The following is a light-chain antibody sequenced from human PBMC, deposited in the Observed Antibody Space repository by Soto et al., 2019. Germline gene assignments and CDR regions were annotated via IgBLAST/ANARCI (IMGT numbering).Light chain of an antibody. Sequence: HSVLTQPRSVSGSPGQSVTISCTGTSSDVGGYNYVSWYQQHPGKAPKVMIYDVSKRPSGVPDRFSGSKSGNTASLTISGLQAEDEADYYCCSYAGSPYVFGTGTKVTVL. CDR3: CSYAGSPYV. J-gene: IGLJ1*01. CDR2: DVS. CDR1: SSDVGGYNY. V-gene: IGLV2-11*01.